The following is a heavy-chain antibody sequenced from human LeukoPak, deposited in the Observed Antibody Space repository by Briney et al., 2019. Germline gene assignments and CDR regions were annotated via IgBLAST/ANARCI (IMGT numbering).Heavy chain of an antibody. CDR3: AKSRSDWYLYDY. J-gene: IGHJ4*02. CDR1: GFTFSSCG. V-gene: IGHV3-23*01. D-gene: IGHD6-19*01. CDR2: ISGSAGSA. Sequence: AGSLRLSCAASGFTFSSCGMSWLRQAPGQGLEWVSVISGSAGSAYYAASVTGRFTTSRDNSKNTLYLQMNGLGAEDTAVYYCAKSRSDWYLYDYWGQGILVTVSS.